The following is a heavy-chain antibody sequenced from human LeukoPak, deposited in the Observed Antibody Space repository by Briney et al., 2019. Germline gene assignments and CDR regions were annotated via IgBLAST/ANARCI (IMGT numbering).Heavy chain of an antibody. Sequence: PGGSLRLSCAASGFTFSNYAIHWVRQAPGKGLEWVAVISYDGSNKYYADSVKGRFTISRDNSKNTLYLQMNSLRAEDTAVYYCARDPFDYWGQGTLVTVSS. J-gene: IGHJ4*02. CDR1: GFTFSNYA. CDR2: ISYDGSNK. V-gene: IGHV3-30-3*01. CDR3: ARDPFDY.